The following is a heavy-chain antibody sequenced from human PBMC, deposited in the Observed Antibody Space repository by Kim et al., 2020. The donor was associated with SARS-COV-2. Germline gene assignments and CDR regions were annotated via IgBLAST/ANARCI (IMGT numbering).Heavy chain of an antibody. CDR1: GYTFTSYY. CDR3: ARDRVDIVVVPADYDAFDI. CDR2: INPSGGST. J-gene: IGHJ3*02. D-gene: IGHD2-2*03. V-gene: IGHV1-46*01. Sequence: ASVKVSCKASGYTFTSYYMHWVRQAPGQGLEWMGMINPSGGSTSYAQKFQGRVTMTRDTSTSTVYMELSSLRSEDTAVYYCARDRVDIVVVPADYDAFDIWGQGTMVTVSS.